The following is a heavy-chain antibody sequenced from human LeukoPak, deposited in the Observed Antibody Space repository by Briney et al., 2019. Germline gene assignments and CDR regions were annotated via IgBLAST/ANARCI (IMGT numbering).Heavy chain of an antibody. J-gene: IGHJ4*02. Sequence: ASVKVSCKASGYTFTGYYMHWVRQAPGQGLEWMGWINPNSGNTGYAQKFQGRVTMTRNTSISTAYMELSSLRSEDTAVYYCARGQAAAGKREHDYWGQGTLVTVSS. CDR1: GYTFTGYY. CDR2: INPNSGNT. CDR3: ARGQAAAGKREHDY. D-gene: IGHD6-13*01. V-gene: IGHV1-8*02.